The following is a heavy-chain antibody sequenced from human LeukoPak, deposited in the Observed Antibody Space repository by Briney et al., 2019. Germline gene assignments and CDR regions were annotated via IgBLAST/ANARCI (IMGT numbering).Heavy chain of an antibody. J-gene: IGHJ3*02. CDR3: ARPQNPAAFDAFDI. CDR1: GGSISSSRHY. V-gene: IGHV4-39*02. D-gene: IGHD2-2*01. Sequence: SETPSLTCTVSGGSISSSRHYWGWIRQTAGRGLEWIGSIDYSGSTYYNPSLKSRVTIFVDTSKNHFSLNLTSVTAADTALYFCARPQNPAAFDAFDIWGQGTKVTVSS. CDR2: IDYSGST.